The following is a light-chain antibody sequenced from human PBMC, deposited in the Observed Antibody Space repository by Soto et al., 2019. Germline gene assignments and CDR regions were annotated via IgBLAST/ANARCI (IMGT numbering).Light chain of an antibody. CDR1: SSDVGGYNY. CDR3: SSYTTGSTPVV. CDR2: DVS. Sequence: QSALTQPASVSGSPGQSVTISCTGTSSDVGGYNYVSWYQQHPGKAPKFMIYDVSNRPSGVSTRFSGSKSGNTASLTISGLLAEDEADYYCSSYTTGSTPVVFGGGTKLTV. V-gene: IGLV2-14*01. J-gene: IGLJ2*01.